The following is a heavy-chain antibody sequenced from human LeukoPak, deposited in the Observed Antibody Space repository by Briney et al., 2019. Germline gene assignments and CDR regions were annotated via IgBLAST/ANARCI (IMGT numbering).Heavy chain of an antibody. V-gene: IGHV3-23*01. CDR2: ISGSGGST. CDR1: GFTLSSYA. Sequence: GGSLRLSCAASGFTLSSYAMSWVRQAPGKGLEWVSAISGSGGSTYHADSVKGRFTISRDNSKNTLYLQMNSLRAEDTAVYYCAKSPQVVVFDYWGQGTLVTVSS. J-gene: IGHJ4*02. D-gene: IGHD2-15*01. CDR3: AKSPQVVVFDY.